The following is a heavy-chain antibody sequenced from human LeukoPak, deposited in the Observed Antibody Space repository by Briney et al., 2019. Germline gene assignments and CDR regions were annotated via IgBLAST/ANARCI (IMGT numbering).Heavy chain of an antibody. Sequence: SETLSLTCTVSGGSISSYYWSWIRQPPGKGLEWIGFIYYSGSTNYNPSLKSRITISVDTSKNQFSLKLSSVTAADTAVYYCASPGIVAAGTDRGFDYWGQGTLVTVSA. CDR3: ASPGIVAAGTDRGFDY. CDR1: GGSISSYY. V-gene: IGHV4-59*01. D-gene: IGHD6-13*01. CDR2: IYYSGST. J-gene: IGHJ4*02.